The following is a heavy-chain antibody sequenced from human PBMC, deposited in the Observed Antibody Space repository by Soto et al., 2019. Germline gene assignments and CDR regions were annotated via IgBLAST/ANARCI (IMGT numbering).Heavy chain of an antibody. D-gene: IGHD5-18*01. Sequence: QVQLQESGPGLVEPSQTLSLTCAVSGDSIRSGGSYWGWIRQHPGKGLEWIGYIYYSGSTYHNPSLKSRITISVDTSKNQFSLKVISVTAADTAVYYCARARGYSYGLWGQGTLVTVSS. CDR1: GDSIRSGGSY. CDR2: IYYSGST. V-gene: IGHV4-31*11. CDR3: ARARGYSYGL. J-gene: IGHJ4*02.